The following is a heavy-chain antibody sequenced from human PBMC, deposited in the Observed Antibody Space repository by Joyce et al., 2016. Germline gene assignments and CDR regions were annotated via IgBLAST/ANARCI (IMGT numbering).Heavy chain of an antibody. J-gene: IGHJ6*02. D-gene: IGHD3-22*01. Sequence: EVQLVESGGGLVQPGGSLRLSCAASGFTLSDHCMDWVRQAPGKGLECVGRTRNKAYSFTTEYAASVKGRFTISRDDSKKTLYLQMNSLETEDTAVYYCARGAGSGYYHYYYGMDVWGQGTTVTVSS. CDR3: ARGAGSGYYHYYYGMDV. CDR2: TRNKAYSFTT. V-gene: IGHV3-72*01. CDR1: GFTLSDHC.